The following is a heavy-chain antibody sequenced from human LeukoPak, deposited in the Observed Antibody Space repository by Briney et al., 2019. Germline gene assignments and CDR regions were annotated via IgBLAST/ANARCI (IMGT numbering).Heavy chain of an antibody. V-gene: IGHV3-23*01. CDR1: GFTFSTYA. Sequence: GGSLRLSCAASGFTFSTYAMSWVRQAPGKGLEWVSAISGSGGTTFYADSVKGRFTLSRDNSENTLYLQMNSLRAEDTAVYYCAKAPRGGSYYFDFWGQGTVVTVSS. CDR2: ISGSGGTT. CDR3: AKAPRGGSYYFDF. D-gene: IGHD1-26*01. J-gene: IGHJ4*02.